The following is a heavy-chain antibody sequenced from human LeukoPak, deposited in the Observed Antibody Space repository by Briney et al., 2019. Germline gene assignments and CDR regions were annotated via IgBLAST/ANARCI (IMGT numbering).Heavy chain of an antibody. D-gene: IGHD1-26*01. CDR1: GFTFSSYA. CDR2: IWYDGSNK. J-gene: IGHJ3*02. CDR3: ARDRQWELLYYDAFDI. V-gene: IGHV3-33*08. Sequence: PGGSLRLSCAASGFTFSSYAMHWVRQAPGKGLEWVAVIWYDGSNKYYADSVKGRFTISRDNSKNTLYLQMNSLRAEDTAVYYCARDRQWELLYYDAFDIWGQGTMVTVSS.